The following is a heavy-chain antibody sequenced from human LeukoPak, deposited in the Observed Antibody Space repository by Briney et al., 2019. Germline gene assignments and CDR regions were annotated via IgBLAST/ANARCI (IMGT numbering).Heavy chain of an antibody. V-gene: IGHV3-23*01. CDR3: AKFRKGLRLGELSLDY. Sequence: GGSLRLSCAASGFTFSSCAMSWVRQAPGKGLEWVSAISGSGGSTYYAGSVKGRFTISRDNSKNTLYLQMNSLRAEDTAVYYCAKFRKGLRLGELSLDYWGQGTLVTVSS. D-gene: IGHD3-16*02. CDR1: GFTFSSCA. CDR2: ISGSGGST. J-gene: IGHJ4*02.